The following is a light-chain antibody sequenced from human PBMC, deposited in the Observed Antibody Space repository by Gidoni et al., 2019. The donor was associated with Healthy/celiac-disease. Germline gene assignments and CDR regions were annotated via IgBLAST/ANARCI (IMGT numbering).Light chain of an antibody. CDR2: WAS. CDR1: QSVLYRSNQKNY. CDR3: QQYYSSPYT. J-gene: IGKJ2*01. V-gene: IGKV4-1*01. Sequence: DIVMTQSPASLAVSLGERATINCKSSQSVLYRSNQKNYLAWYQQKPGQPPKLLIYWASTRESGVPDRFSGSGSGTDFTLTISSPQAEDVAVYYCQQYYSSPYTFGQGTKLEIK.